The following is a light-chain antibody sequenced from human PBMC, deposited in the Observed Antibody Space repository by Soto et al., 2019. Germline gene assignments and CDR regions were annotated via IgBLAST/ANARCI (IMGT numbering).Light chain of an antibody. CDR3: QQYNSYSWA. Sequence: LVTQSPSAVSASVGDTVTITCRASQAISSWLDWYHQIPGKAPNVLIYKASTLKSGVPSRFSGSGSGTEFTLTISSLQPDDFAAYYCQQYNSYSWAFGQATK. CDR2: KAS. CDR1: QAISSW. J-gene: IGKJ1*01. V-gene: IGKV1-5*03.